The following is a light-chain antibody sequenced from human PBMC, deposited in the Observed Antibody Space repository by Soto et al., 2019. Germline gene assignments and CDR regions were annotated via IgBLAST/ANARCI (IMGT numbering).Light chain of an antibody. CDR2: EDN. CDR3: CSYAGSSTLV. V-gene: IGLV2-23*01. J-gene: IGLJ3*02. CDR1: SSDVGSYDL. Sequence: QSALTQPASVSGSPGQSITISCTGASSDVGSYDLVSWYQQHPGKAPKVVIYEDNKRPSGISDHFSGSKSGYTASLTISGLQAEDEADYYCCSYAGSSTLVFGGGTKLTVL.